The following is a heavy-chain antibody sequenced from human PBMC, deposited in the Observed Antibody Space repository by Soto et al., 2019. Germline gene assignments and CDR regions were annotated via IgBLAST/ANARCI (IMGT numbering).Heavy chain of an antibody. CDR2: ISDDGTTT. CDR3: TRRPRAYSSGLGVH. CDR1: GETFWISG. V-gene: IGHV3-74*01. J-gene: IGHJ4*02. Sequence: LGRAACGETFWISGIAGALPKPGQSPFWVSRISDDGTTTNYADSVRGRFTISRDNSKNTLYLQMNNLKPDDTAIYYCTRRPRAYSSGLGVHCGQVTRGPVSS. D-gene: IGHD2-15*01.